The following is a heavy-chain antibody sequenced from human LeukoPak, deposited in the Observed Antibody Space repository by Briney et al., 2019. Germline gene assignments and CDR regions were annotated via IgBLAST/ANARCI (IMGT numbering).Heavy chain of an antibody. Sequence: GGSLRLSCAASGFTVGSKYMSWVRQTPGKGLDWVSVIYSGGNTHYSDSVKGRFTISRDNSKNTLYLQMNSLRVDDTAVYYCVRLDSGYNAYAPFDHWGQGTLVTVSS. CDR3: VRLDSGYNAYAPFDH. D-gene: IGHD5-12*01. CDR1: GFTVGSKY. CDR2: IYSGGNT. J-gene: IGHJ4*02. V-gene: IGHV3-53*01.